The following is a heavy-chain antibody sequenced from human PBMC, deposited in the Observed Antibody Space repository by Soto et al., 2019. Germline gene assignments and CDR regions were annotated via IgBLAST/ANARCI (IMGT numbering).Heavy chain of an antibody. D-gene: IGHD6-19*01. CDR1: GGSISSSSYY. CDR3: ARDSSGWNGDYYYGMDV. V-gene: IGHV4-39*07. CDR2: IYYSGST. Sequence: SETLSLTCTVSGGSISSSSYYWGWIRQPPGKGLEWIGSIYYSGSTYYNPSLKSRVTISVDTSKNQFSLKLSSVTAADTAVYYCARDSSGWNGDYYYGMDVWGQGTTVTVSS. J-gene: IGHJ6*02.